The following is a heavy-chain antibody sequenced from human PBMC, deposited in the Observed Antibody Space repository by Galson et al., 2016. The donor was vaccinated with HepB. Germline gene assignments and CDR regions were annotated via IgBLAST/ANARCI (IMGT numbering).Heavy chain of an antibody. J-gene: IGHJ3*02. V-gene: IGHV3-33*01. D-gene: IGHD1-7*01. CDR1: GFTFSSDG. Sequence: SLRLSCAASGFTFSSDGMHWVRQAAGKGLEWVAGIWFDGSRKYYADSVKGRFTVSRDNSKHTLYLQINNLRAEDTAVYYCARDGTTPREFAAFDIWGQGTMVTDSS. CDR2: IWFDGSRK. CDR3: ARDGTTPREFAAFDI.